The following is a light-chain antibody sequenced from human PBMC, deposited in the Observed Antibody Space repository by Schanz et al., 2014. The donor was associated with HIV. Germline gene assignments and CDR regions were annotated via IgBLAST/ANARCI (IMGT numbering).Light chain of an antibody. Sequence: EIVLTQSPATLSVSPGERASLSCRASESIGNSLAWYQQKSGQAPRLLMSTASERAIGIPDRFSGSGSGTDFTLTISRLEPEDFAVYYCQQYGSSPRLTFGGGTTVEIK. V-gene: IGKV3-20*01. CDR1: ESIGNS. CDR2: TAS. J-gene: IGKJ4*01. CDR3: QQYGSSPRLT.